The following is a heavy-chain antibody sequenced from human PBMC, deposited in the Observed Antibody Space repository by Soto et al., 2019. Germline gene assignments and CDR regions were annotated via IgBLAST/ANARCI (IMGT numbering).Heavy chain of an antibody. CDR3: ARAFVTTFGVVTLAFDY. J-gene: IGHJ4*02. CDR1: GYTFTSYD. D-gene: IGHD3-3*01. CDR2: MSPNSGNT. V-gene: IGHV1-8*01. Sequence: ASVKVSCKASGYTFTSYDINWVRQATGQGLEWMGWMSPNSGNTGYAQKFQGRVTMTRNTSISTAYMELSSLRSEDTAVYYCARAFVTTFGVVTLAFDYWGQGTLVTVSS.